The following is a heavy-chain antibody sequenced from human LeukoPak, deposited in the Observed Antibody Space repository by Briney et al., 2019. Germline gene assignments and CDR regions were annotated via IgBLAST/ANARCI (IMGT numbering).Heavy chain of an antibody. CDR2: IYPGDSDI. V-gene: IGHV5-51*01. CDR1: GYNFAAYW. D-gene: IGHD4-17*01. CDR3: ARSNDYVFDY. Sequence: GESLKISCEASGYNFAAYWIGWVRQLPEKGLEWMGVIYPGDSDIRYSPSFQGQVTISADMSISTAYLQWSSLKASDTAMYYCARSNDYVFDYWGQGTLVTVSS. J-gene: IGHJ4*02.